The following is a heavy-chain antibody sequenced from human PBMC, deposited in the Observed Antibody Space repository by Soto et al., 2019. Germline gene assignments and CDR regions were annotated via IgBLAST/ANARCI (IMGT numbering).Heavy chain of an antibody. Sequence: ASVKVSCKASGDTFTTYDINWVRQATGHGLEWMGWINPNSGSIGYAQRFQGRVTMTRDTAIRTAYMEVSSLRSDDTAVYYCARGRASGSYYLLDYWGQGTLVTVSS. CDR3: ARGRASGSYYLLDY. V-gene: IGHV1-8*01. J-gene: IGHJ4*02. CDR2: INPNSGSI. CDR1: GDTFTTYD. D-gene: IGHD3-10*01.